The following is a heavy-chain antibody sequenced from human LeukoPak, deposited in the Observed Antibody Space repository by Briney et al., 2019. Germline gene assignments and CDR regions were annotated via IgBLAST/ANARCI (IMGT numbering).Heavy chain of an antibody. CDR1: GYTFTSYY. J-gene: IGHJ3*02. CDR2: INPSGGST. Sequence: ASVKVSCKASGYTFTSYYMHWVRQAPGQGLEWMGIINPSGGSTSYAQKFQGRVTITADESTSTAYMELSSLRSEDTAVYYCARERAYSSSSDAFDIWGQGTMVTVSS. D-gene: IGHD6-13*01. CDR3: ARERAYSSSSDAFDI. V-gene: IGHV1-46*01.